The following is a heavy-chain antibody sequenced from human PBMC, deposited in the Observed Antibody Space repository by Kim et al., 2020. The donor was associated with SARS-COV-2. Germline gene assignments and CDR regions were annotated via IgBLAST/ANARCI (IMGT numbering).Heavy chain of an antibody. CDR3: ARDLKFRYFDWLCFDY. Sequence: GGSLRLSCAASGFTFSDYYMSWIRQAPGKGLEWVSYISSSSSYTNYADSVKGRFTISRDNAKNSLYLQMNSLRAEDTAVYYCARDLKFRYFDWLCFDYWGQGTLVTVSS. J-gene: IGHJ4*02. CDR1: GFTFSDYY. CDR2: ISSSSSYT. V-gene: IGHV3-11*05. D-gene: IGHD3-9*01.